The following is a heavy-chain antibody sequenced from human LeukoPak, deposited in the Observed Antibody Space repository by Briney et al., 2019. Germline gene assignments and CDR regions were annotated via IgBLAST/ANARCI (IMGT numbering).Heavy chain of an antibody. CDR1: GFTVSGPS. CDR2: IYSGGRT. D-gene: IGHD3-3*01. J-gene: IGHJ3*02. V-gene: IGHV3-53*01. CDR3: ARGGFLKWVSVSHDAFDI. Sequence: GGSLRLSCAPSGFTVSGPSMSWVRQAPGKGLEWVSLIYSGGRTYYADSVKGRFTISRDNSKNTLYLQMNSLRAEDTAVYYCARGGFLKWVSVSHDAFDIWGQGTMVTVSS.